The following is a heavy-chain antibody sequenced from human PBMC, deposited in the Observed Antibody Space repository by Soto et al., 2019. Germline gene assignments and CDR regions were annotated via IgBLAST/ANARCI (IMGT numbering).Heavy chain of an antibody. D-gene: IGHD3-10*01. J-gene: IGHJ2*01. Sequence: EVQLVESGGGLVKPGGSLRLSCAASGFTFSSYSMNWVRQAPGKGLEWVSSISSSSSYIYYADSVKGRFTISRDNAKNSLYLQMNSLRAEDTAVYYCARDWNELLWFGDDWYFDLWGRGTLVTVSS. CDR2: ISSSSSYI. CDR3: ARDWNELLWFGDDWYFDL. CDR1: GFTFSSYS. V-gene: IGHV3-21*01.